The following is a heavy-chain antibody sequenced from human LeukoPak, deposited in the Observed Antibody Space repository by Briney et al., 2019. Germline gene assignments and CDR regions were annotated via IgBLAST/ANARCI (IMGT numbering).Heavy chain of an antibody. CDR2: IRNDGSYE. V-gene: IGHV3-30*02. CDR1: GFTFSDYG. J-gene: IGHJ4*02. Sequence: GGSLRLSCAASGFTFSDYGMHWVRQAPGKGLEWVAFIRNDGSYEYYPDSVKGRFTISRDNSKNTLYLQMNSLRAEDTAVYYCARELGGLAFDYWGQGTLVTVSS. CDR3: ARELGGLAFDY. D-gene: IGHD3-10*01.